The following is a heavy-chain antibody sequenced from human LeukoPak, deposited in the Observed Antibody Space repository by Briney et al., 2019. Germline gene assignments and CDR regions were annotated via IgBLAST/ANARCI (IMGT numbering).Heavy chain of an antibody. CDR1: RYSLSSDYY. J-gene: IGHJ4*02. CDR2: SYHSGST. D-gene: IGHD6-6*01. CDR3: ARVGRKQLGLDY. Sequence: SETLSLTRAVSRYSLSSDYYWVWIRQPPGTGQGWIGSSYHSGSTYYNPSLKSRVTISVDTSKHQFCLKLSSVTAADTAVYYCARVGRKQLGLDYWGQGTLVTVSS. V-gene: IGHV4-38-2*01.